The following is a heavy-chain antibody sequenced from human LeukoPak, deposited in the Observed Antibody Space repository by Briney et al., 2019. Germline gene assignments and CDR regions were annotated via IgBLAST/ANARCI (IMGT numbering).Heavy chain of an antibody. CDR3: ARSPDSGSLSD. CDR1: GYSFTSYW. V-gene: IGHV5-51*01. D-gene: IGHD3-10*01. J-gene: IGHJ4*02. Sequence: GESLKISCKGSGYSFTSYWTGWVRQMPGKGLEWMGIIYPGDSDTRYSPTFQGQVIISADKSNSTAYLQWSSLKASHSAMYYCARSPDSGSLSDWGQGTLVTVSS. CDR2: IYPGDSDT.